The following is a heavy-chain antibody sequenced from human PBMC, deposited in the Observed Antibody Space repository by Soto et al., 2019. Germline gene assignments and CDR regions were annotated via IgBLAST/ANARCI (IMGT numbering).Heavy chain of an antibody. J-gene: IGHJ6*02. CDR2: IYYSGST. CDR3: ARVGLMDV. V-gene: IGHV4-30-4*08. CDR1: GGSISSTSYY. Sequence: SETLSLTCTVSGGSISSTSYYWGWIRQPPGKGLEWIGYIYYSGSTYYNPSLKSRVTISVDTSKNQFSLKLSSVTAADTAVYYCARVGLMDVWGQGTTVTVSS.